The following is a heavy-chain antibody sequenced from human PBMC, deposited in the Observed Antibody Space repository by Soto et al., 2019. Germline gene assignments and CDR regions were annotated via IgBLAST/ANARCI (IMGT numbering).Heavy chain of an antibody. V-gene: IGHV1-69*12. J-gene: IGHJ4*02. CDR3: ASTPEGYSSTSTYSFDY. CDR1: GGTFSSYA. D-gene: IGHD5-18*01. Sequence: QVQLVQSGAEVKKPGSSVKVSCKASGGTFSSYAISWVRQAPGQGLEWMGGIIPIFGTANYAQKFQGRVTITADDSTSTAYMELSSLRSEDTAVYYCASTPEGYSSTSTYSFDYWGQGTLVTVSS. CDR2: IIPIFGTA.